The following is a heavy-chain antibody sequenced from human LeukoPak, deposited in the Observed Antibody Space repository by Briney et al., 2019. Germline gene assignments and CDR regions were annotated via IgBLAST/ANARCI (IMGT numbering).Heavy chain of an antibody. D-gene: IGHD6-13*01. CDR3: ARQGDSSSWYGGGYFDY. Sequence: PSETLSLTCTVSGGSISSYYWSWIRQPPGKGLEWIGYIYYSGSTYYNPSLKSRVTISVDTSKNQFSLKLSSVTAADTAVYYCARQGDSSSWYGGGYFDYWGQGTLVTVSS. CDR2: IYYSGST. V-gene: IGHV4-59*04. CDR1: GGSISSYY. J-gene: IGHJ4*02.